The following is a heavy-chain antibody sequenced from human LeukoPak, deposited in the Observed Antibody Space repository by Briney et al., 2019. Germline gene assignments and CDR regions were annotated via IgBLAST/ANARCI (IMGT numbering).Heavy chain of an antibody. CDR1: GFTVSSNY. CDR3: AKATGTLGN. J-gene: IGHJ4*02. V-gene: IGHV3-53*01. Sequence: GGSLRLSCAVSGFTVSSNYMSWVRQAPGKGLEWVSTIYSDGNTYYGDSVKGRFSISRDNSKNTLYLQMNSLTAEDTAIYYCAKATGTLGNWGQGTLVTVSS. CDR2: IYSDGNT. D-gene: IGHD1-1*01.